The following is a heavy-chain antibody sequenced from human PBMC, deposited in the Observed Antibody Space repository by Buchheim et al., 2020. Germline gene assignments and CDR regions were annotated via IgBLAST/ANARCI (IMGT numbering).Heavy chain of an antibody. J-gene: IGHJ4*02. D-gene: IGHD1-26*01. CDR3: ARNAADNFIVGVIDF. CDR2: IAFGGNT. V-gene: IGHV4-39*07. Sequence: QVQLQESGPGLVKPSETLSLSCTVSGGSISSGNYYWGWIRQSPGKGLEWIGCIAFGGNTYYNPSLKSRIRIPLDTSKNQFSLRVTSVTAADTAVYYCARNAADNFIVGVIDFWGQGTL. CDR1: GGSISSGNYY.